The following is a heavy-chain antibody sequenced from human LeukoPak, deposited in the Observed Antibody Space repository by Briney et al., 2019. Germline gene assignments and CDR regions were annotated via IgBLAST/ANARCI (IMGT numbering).Heavy chain of an antibody. D-gene: IGHD3-22*01. CDR3: ARDRDYYDSSDSDY. V-gene: IGHV3-23*01. J-gene: IGHJ4*02. CDR2: ISGSGGST. Sequence: AGGSLRLSCAASGFTFSSYAMSWVRQAPGKGLEWVSAISGSGGSTYYADSVKGRFTISRDNAKNSLYLQMNSLRAEDTAVYYCARDRDYYDSSDSDYWGQGTLVTVSS. CDR1: GFTFSSYA.